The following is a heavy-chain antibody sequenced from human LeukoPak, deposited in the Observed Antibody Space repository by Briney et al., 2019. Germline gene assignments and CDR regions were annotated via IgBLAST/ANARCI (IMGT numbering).Heavy chain of an antibody. J-gene: IGHJ6*02. V-gene: IGHV3-9*01. Sequence: GRSLRLSCAASGFTFDDYAMHWVRQAPGKGLEWVSGISWNSGSIGYADSVKGRFTISRDNAKNSLYLQMNSLRAEDTALYYCAKVGYYGSGSKNYYYGMDVRGQGTTVTVSS. D-gene: IGHD3-10*01. CDR1: GFTFDDYA. CDR3: AKVGYYGSGSKNYYYGMDV. CDR2: ISWNSGSI.